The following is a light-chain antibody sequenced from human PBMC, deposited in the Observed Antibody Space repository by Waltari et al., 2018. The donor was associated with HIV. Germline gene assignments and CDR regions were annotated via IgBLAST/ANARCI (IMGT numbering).Light chain of an antibody. CDR2: DGS. V-gene: IGKV3D-20*01. Sequence: EIVLTQSPATLSLSPGERATLSCGASQSVSNNYLAWYQQTPGLPPRLLIYDGSSRAAGIPDRFSGSGSGTDFTLTISRLETEDYAVYYCHQYGSSISYSFGQGTKLEIK. CDR1: QSVSNNY. J-gene: IGKJ2*03. CDR3: HQYGSSISYS.